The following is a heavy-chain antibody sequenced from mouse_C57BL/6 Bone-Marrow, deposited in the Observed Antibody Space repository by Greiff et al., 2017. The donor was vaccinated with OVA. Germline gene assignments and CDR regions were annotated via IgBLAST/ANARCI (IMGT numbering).Heavy chain of an antibody. CDR3: ASHDDYDGFAY. CDR1: GFTFSSYA. J-gene: IGHJ3*01. V-gene: IGHV5-4*03. CDR2: ISDGGSYT. D-gene: IGHD2-4*01. Sequence: EVKLVESGGGLVKPGGSLKLSCAASGFTFSSYAMSWVRQTPEQRLEWVATISDGGSYTYYPDNVKGRFTISRDNAKNNLYLQMSHLKSEDTSMYYCASHDDYDGFAYWGQGTLVTVSA.